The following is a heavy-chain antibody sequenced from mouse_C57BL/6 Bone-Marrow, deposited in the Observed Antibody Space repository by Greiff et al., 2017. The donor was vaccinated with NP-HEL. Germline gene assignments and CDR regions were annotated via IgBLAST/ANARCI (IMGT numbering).Heavy chain of an antibody. Sequence: EVHLVESGPELVKPGASVKISCKASGYSFTGYYMHWVKQSSEKSLEWIGEINPSTGGTSYNQKFKGKATLTVDKSSSTAYMQLKSLTSEDSAVYYCAKGLLRSSFPFDYWGQGTTLTVSS. CDR1: GYSFTGYY. D-gene: IGHD1-1*01. CDR3: AKGLLRSSFPFDY. CDR2: INPSTGGT. V-gene: IGHV1-43*01. J-gene: IGHJ2*01.